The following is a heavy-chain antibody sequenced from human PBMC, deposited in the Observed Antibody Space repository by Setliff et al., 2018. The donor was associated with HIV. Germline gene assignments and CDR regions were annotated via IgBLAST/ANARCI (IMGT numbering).Heavy chain of an antibody. V-gene: IGHV3-74*01. CDR1: GFTFSNYW. Sequence: GGSLRLSCAASGFTFSNYWMHWVRQAPGKGLVWVSRIKTDGSIITYADAVQGRFTTSRDNAKNMLFLQMNSLRAEDTAVYYCAKGPWFGELFINDGFDIWGQGTMVTVSS. CDR2: IKTDGSII. D-gene: IGHD3-10*01. J-gene: IGHJ3*02. CDR3: AKGPWFGELFINDGFDI.